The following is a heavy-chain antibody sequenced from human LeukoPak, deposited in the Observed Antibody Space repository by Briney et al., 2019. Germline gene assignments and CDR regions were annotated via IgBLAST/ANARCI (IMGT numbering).Heavy chain of an antibody. V-gene: IGHV4-34*01. J-gene: IGHJ4*02. CDR1: GFTFSSYA. CDR3: AREGGPYRPLDY. Sequence: GSLRLSCAASGFTFSSYAMNWVRQAPGKGLEWIGEVNLQGSTNYNPSLMGRVAISVDTSENRISLQLTSVTAADTAVYYCAREGGPYRPLDYSGQGTLVTVSS. CDR2: VNLQGST.